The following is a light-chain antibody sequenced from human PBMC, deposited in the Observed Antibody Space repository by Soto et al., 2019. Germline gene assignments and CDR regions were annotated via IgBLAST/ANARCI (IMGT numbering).Light chain of an antibody. CDR3: AAWDDSLKGPI. J-gene: IGLJ7*01. Sequence: QSVLTQPPSASGTPGQRVTISCSGSNSNIGGNTVNWYQQLPATAPKLLIHDNDQRPSGVPDRFSGSKSGTSASLAISGLQSEDEADYYCAAWDDSLKGPIFGGGTQLTV. CDR1: NSNIGGNT. V-gene: IGLV1-44*01. CDR2: DND.